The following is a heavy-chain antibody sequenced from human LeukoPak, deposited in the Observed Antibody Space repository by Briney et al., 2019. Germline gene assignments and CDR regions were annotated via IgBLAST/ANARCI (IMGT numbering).Heavy chain of an antibody. CDR2: ISSSSSPI. CDR1: GFTFSSYS. CDR3: AREYSSSWYDPGDY. D-gene: IGHD6-13*01. Sequence: GGSLRPSCAASGFTFSSYSMNWVRQAPGKGLEWLSYISSSSSPIYYADSVKGRFTISRDNAKNSLYLQMNSLRAEDTAVYYCAREYSSSWYDPGDYWGQGTLVTVSS. J-gene: IGHJ4*02. V-gene: IGHV3-21*05.